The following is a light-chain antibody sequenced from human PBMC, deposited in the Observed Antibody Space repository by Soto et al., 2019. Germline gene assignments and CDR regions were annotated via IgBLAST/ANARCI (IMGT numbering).Light chain of an antibody. CDR2: DDG. CDR3: QVWDISSDQYL. J-gene: IGLJ1*01. V-gene: IGLV3-21*02. CDR1: NIESKS. Sequence: SYELTQPPSVSVAPGQTARITCGGNNIESKSVHWYQQRPGHAPVLVLYDDGNRPSGIPERLSGSNSGSTATLTISSVEASDEADYFCQVWDISSDQYLFGPGTKVTVL.